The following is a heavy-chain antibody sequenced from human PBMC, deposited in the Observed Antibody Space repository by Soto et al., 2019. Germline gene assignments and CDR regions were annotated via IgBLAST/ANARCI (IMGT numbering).Heavy chain of an antibody. D-gene: IGHD3-3*01. CDR1: GYTFTDDV. J-gene: IGHJ6*02. V-gene: IGHV1-3*01. CDR2: INADNGNT. Sequence: ASVKVSCKASGYTFTDDVIHWVRQAPGQRLEWMGWINADNGNTKYSQKFQGRVTLTRDTSASTGYMELSSLRSEDTAVYFCAREGPLTDDVLSRLDYFGIDVWGQGTTVTVSS. CDR3: AREGPLTDDVLSRLDYFGIDV.